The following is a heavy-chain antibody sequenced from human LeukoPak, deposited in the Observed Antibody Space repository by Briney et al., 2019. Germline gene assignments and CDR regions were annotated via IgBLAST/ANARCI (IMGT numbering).Heavy chain of an antibody. Sequence: GASVKVSCKASGGTFSSYAISWVRQAPGQGLEWMGRIIPTLGIANYAQKFQGRVTITADKSTSTAYMELSSLRSEDTAVYYCARGDYYDSSGPTSWGQGTLVTVSS. V-gene: IGHV1-69*04. CDR1: GGTFSSYA. D-gene: IGHD3-22*01. CDR2: IIPTLGIA. CDR3: ARGDYYDSSGPTS. J-gene: IGHJ4*02.